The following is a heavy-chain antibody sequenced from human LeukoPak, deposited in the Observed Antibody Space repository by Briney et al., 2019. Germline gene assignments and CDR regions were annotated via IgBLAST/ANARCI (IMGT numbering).Heavy chain of an antibody. J-gene: IGHJ4*02. Sequence: SETLSLTCAVSGASISGSGYYWSWIRQPPGKGLEWIGEINHSGSTNYNPSLKSRVTISVDTSKNQFSLKLSSVTAADTAVYYCARGGGIWQLDYWGQGTLVTVSS. CDR2: INHSGST. V-gene: IGHV4-34*01. CDR1: GASISGSGYY. CDR3: ARGGGIWQLDY. D-gene: IGHD6-6*01.